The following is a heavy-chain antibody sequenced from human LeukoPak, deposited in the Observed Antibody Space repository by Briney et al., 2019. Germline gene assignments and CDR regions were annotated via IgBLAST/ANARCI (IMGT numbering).Heavy chain of an antibody. J-gene: IGHJ4*02. CDR2: ISWNSGSI. V-gene: IGHV3-9*01. CDR1: GFTFSSYS. Sequence: GGSLRLSCAASGFTFSSYSMNWVRQAPGKGLEWVSGISWNSGSIGYADSVKGRFTISRDNAKNSLYLQMNSLRAEDTALYYCAKDYYYDSSGRIDYWGQGTLVTVSS. CDR3: AKDYYYDSSGRIDY. D-gene: IGHD3-22*01.